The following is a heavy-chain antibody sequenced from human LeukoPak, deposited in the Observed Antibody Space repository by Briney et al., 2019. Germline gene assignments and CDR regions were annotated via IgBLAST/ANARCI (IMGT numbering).Heavy chain of an antibody. D-gene: IGHD6-13*01. V-gene: IGHV4-61*01. Sequence: SETLSLTCTVSGCSVSSGSYYWSWIRQPPGKGLEWIWYIYYSGSTNSNPSLKSRVTISVDTSKNQFSLKLSSVTAADTAVYYCARGVAAGCRGFVPWGQGTLVTVSS. J-gene: IGHJ5*02. CDR3: ARGVAAGCRGFVP. CDR2: IYYSGST. CDR1: GCSVSSGSYY.